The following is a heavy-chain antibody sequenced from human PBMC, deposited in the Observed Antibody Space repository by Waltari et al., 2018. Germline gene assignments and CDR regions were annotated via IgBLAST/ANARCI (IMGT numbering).Heavy chain of an antibody. V-gene: IGHV1-69*04. D-gene: IGHD6-13*01. CDR2: IIPILGIA. Sequence: QVQLVQSGAEVKKPGSSVKVSCKASGGTFSSYAISWVRQAPGQGLEWMGGIIPILGIANYAQKFQGRVTITADESTSTAYMELSSLRSEDTAVYYCARGIGQQPISDRSYYFDSGAREPWSPSPQ. CDR1: GGTFSSYA. CDR3: ARGIGQQPISDRSYYFDS. J-gene: IGHJ4*02.